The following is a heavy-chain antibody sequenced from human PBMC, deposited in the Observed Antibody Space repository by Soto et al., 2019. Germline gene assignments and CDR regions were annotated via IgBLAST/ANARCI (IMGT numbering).Heavy chain of an antibody. CDR2: LTRGGTS. D-gene: IGHD3-22*01. Sequence: PGGSLRLSCAASGFTFSDYSMSWVRQTPERGLEWVSTLTRGGTSYYADSVQGRFTVSRDNSKNTLYLQMNNLRAEDTAVYYCAKHLIGGRLQSPFDLWGQGTQVTVSS. J-gene: IGHJ4*02. V-gene: IGHV3-23*01. CDR3: AKHLIGGRLQSPFDL. CDR1: GFTFSDYS.